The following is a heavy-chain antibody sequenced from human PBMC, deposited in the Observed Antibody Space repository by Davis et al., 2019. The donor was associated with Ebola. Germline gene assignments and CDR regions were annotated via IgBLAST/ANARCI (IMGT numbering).Heavy chain of an antibody. Sequence: PGGSLRLSCAASGFTFSNYAMGWVRQSPGKGLEWVAVISGTAVSTDYADSVKGRFTISRDNSKNTLFLQMNSLRAEDTAVYYCALYQLGPHYFYYMDVWGKGTTVTVSS. CDR3: ALYQLGPHYFYYMDV. CDR1: GFTFSNYA. D-gene: IGHD2-2*01. V-gene: IGHV3-23*01. CDR2: ISGTAVST. J-gene: IGHJ6*03.